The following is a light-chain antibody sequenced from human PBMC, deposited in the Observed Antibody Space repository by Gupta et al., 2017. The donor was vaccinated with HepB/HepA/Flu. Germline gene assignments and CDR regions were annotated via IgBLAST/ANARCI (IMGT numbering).Light chain of an antibody. V-gene: IGLV3-19*01. Sequence: SSELTQDPDVSVALGQTVRITCRGDSLRSYYASWYQQKPGQAPVLVIYGKNNRPSGIPDRFSGSSSGNTASLTITGAQAEDEADYYCNSRDSSGNLFGGGTKLTVL. CDR1: SLRSYY. CDR2: GKN. CDR3: NSRDSSGNL. J-gene: IGLJ2*01.